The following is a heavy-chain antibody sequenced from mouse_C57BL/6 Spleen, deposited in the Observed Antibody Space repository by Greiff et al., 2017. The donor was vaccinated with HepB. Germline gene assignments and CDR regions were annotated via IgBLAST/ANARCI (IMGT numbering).Heavy chain of an antibody. CDR1: GFTFTSYA. CDR2: ISDGGSYT. CDR3: ASDGGYDGYDFEY. J-gene: IGHJ2*01. D-gene: IGHD2-3*01. Sequence: EVKLMESGGGLVKPGGSLKLSCAASGFTFTSYAMSWVRQTPEKRLEWVATISDGGSYTYYPDNVKGRFTISRDNAKNTLYLQVSHLKSEDTAMYSGASDGGYDGYDFEYWGQGTTLTVSS. V-gene: IGHV5-4*03.